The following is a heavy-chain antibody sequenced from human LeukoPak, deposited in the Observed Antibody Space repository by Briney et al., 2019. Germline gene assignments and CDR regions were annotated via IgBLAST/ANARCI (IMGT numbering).Heavy chain of an antibody. V-gene: IGHV1-18*01. CDR3: ARGRMVRGVKAFDY. Sequence: ASVKVSCTASGYTFTSYGISWVRQALGQGLEWMGWISAYNGNTNYAQKLQGRVTMTTDTSTSTAYMELRSLRSDDTAVYYCARGRMVRGVKAFDYWGQGTLVTVSS. J-gene: IGHJ4*02. D-gene: IGHD3-10*01. CDR1: GYTFTSYG. CDR2: ISAYNGNT.